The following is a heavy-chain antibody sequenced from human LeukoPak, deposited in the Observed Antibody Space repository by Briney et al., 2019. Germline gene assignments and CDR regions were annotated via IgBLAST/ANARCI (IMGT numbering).Heavy chain of an antibody. V-gene: IGHV3-48*02. Sequence: PGGSLRLSCAASGFTFSNYGIHWVRQAPGKGLEWVSYISTGSSTTYYADSVKGRFTISRDNVENSLYLQMNSLRDEDTAVYYCARVAAGYSVNYFDYWGQGTLVTVSS. J-gene: IGHJ4*02. CDR1: GFTFSNYG. CDR3: ARVAAGYSVNYFDY. CDR2: ISTGSSTT. D-gene: IGHD4-23*01.